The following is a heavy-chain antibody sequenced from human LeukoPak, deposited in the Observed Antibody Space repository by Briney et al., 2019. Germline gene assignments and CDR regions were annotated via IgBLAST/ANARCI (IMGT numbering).Heavy chain of an antibody. Sequence: ASVKVSCKASGGTFSCYAISWVRQAPGQGLEWMGGIIPIFGTANYAQKFQGRVTITADESTSTAYMELSSLRSEDTAVYYCATGRQWLVRRYYYYGMDVWGQGTTVTVSS. J-gene: IGHJ6*02. CDR3: ATGRQWLVRRYYYYGMDV. D-gene: IGHD6-19*01. CDR2: IIPIFGTA. V-gene: IGHV1-69*13. CDR1: GGTFSCYA.